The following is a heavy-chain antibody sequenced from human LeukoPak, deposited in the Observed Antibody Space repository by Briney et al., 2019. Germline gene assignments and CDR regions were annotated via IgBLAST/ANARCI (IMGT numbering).Heavy chain of an antibody. CDR1: GFTFSSYS. CDR3: ARAWELLYPFDY. D-gene: IGHD1-26*01. V-gene: IGHV3-48*01. Sequence: GGSLRLSCAASGFTFSSYSMNWVRQAPGKGLEWVSSISSSSTIIYYADSVKGRFTISRDNAKNSLSLQMNSLRAEDTAVYYCARAWELLYPFDYWGQGTLVTVSS. J-gene: IGHJ4*02. CDR2: ISSSSTII.